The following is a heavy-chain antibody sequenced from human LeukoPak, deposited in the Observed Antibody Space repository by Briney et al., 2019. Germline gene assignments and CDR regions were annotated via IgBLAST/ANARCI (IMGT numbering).Heavy chain of an antibody. Sequence: GGSLRLSCAASGFTFSSYGMHWVRQAPGKGLEWVAVIWYDGSNKYYADSVKGRFTISRDNSKNTLYLQMNSLRAEDTAVYYCARACGSYCGGDPLERGMDVWGQGTTVTVSS. V-gene: IGHV3-33*08. D-gene: IGHD2-21*02. CDR1: GFTFSSYG. CDR2: IWYDGSNK. CDR3: ARACGSYCGGDPLERGMDV. J-gene: IGHJ6*02.